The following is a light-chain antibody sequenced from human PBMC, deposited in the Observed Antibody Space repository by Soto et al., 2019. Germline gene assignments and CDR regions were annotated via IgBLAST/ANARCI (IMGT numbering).Light chain of an antibody. CDR3: QQYNSYPVG. CDR2: KAS. Sequence: DIQMTQSPSTLSASVGDRVTITCRASQSISSWLAWYQQKPGKAPKLLIYKASSLESGVPSRFSGSGSGTEFTLTISSLQPDDFATYYCQQYNSYPVGFDKGTKVEIK. V-gene: IGKV1-5*03. J-gene: IGKJ1*01. CDR1: QSISSW.